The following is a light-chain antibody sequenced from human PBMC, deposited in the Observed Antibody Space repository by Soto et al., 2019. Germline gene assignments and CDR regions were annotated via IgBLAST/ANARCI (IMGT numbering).Light chain of an antibody. CDR3: QQYGNYPLT. V-gene: IGKV1D-13*01. CDR2: DAS. Sequence: AIQLTQSPSSLSASVGDRVTITCRTSQGIVNALAWYQQKPGRPPKLLMYDASILQTGVPLRFSGSGSGTDFTLTITSLQPEDFATYFCQQYGNYPLTFGGGTTVEV. CDR1: QGIVNA. J-gene: IGKJ4*01.